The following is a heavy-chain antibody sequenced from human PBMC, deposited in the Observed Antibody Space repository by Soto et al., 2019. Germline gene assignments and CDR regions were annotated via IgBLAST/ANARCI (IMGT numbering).Heavy chain of an antibody. J-gene: IGHJ4*02. V-gene: IGHV4-31*03. D-gene: IGHD5-12*01. CDR1: GGSISSGGYY. CDR3: ARYGDGFDNFYFDY. Sequence: SETLSLTCTVSGGSISSGGYYWSWIRQHPGKGLEWIGYMYNSVSTYYNPSLKSRVTISIDTSKRQFSLKLSSVTAADTAVYYCARYGDGFDNFYFDYWGQGTLVTVSS. CDR2: MYNSVST.